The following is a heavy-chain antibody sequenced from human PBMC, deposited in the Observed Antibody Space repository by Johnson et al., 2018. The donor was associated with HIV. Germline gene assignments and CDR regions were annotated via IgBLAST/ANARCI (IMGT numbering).Heavy chain of an antibody. CDR3: ARGRSYSSSWYTPSDAFDI. CDR1: GFTFSDYY. CDR2: ISSSGSTI. Sequence: QVQVVESGGGVVQPGGSLKLSCAASGFTFSDYYMSWIRQAPGKGLEWVSYISSSGSTIYYADSVKGRFTISRDNAKNSLYLQMNSLRAEDTAVYYCARGRSYSSSWYTPSDAFDIWGQGTMVTVSS. J-gene: IGHJ3*02. V-gene: IGHV3-11*04. D-gene: IGHD6-13*01.